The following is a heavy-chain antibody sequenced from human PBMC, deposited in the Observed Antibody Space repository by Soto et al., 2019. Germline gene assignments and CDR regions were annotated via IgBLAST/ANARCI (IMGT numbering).Heavy chain of an antibody. CDR2: ITSSSVQT. CDR1: GFNFSDSY. Sequence: QVHLVESGGGLVKPGGSPRLSCAASGFNFSDSYMTWLRQVPGKGLEWVSFITSSSVQTRYADSVKGRFTISRDNAKNSLYLQMNSLRPEDTAVYYCASLVRQHLPPLGLWGQGTLVIVAS. J-gene: IGHJ5*02. D-gene: IGHD6-13*01. CDR3: ASLVRQHLPPLGL. V-gene: IGHV3-11*06.